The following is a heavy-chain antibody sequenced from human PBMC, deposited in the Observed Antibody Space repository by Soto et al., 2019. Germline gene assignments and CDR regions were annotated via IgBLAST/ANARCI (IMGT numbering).Heavy chain of an antibody. J-gene: IGHJ6*02. D-gene: IGHD6-13*01. Sequence: PGGSLRLSCAASGFTFSSYSMNWVRQAPGKGLEWVSSISSSSSYIYYADSVKGRFTISRDNAKNSLYLQMNSLRAEDTAVYYCSREVEQPGGDYYRMDVWGQGTTVTVSS. V-gene: IGHV3-21*01. CDR3: SREVEQPGGDYYRMDV. CDR2: ISSSSSYI. CDR1: GFTFSSYS.